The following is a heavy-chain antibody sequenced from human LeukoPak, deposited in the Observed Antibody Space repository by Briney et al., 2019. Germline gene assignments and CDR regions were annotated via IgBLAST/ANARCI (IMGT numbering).Heavy chain of an antibody. CDR3: AKARGSSGWYSFDY. CDR1: GFTFSDYY. Sequence: GGSLRLSCAASGFTFSDYYMSWIRQAPGKGLEWVSYISSSGSTIYYADSVKGRFTISRDNAKNSLYLQMNSLRAEDTALYYCAKARGSSGWYSFDYWGQGTLVTVSS. V-gene: IGHV3-11*01. CDR2: ISSSGSTI. J-gene: IGHJ4*02. D-gene: IGHD6-19*01.